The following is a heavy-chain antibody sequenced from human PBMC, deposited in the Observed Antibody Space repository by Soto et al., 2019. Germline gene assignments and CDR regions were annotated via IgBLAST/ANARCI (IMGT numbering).Heavy chain of an antibody. CDR1: GGSISSYY. CDR2: IYYSGST. D-gene: IGHD6-13*01. V-gene: IGHV4-59*08. J-gene: IGHJ5*02. Sequence: SETLSLTCTVSGGSISSYYWSWIRQPPGKGLEWIGYIYYSGSTNYNPSLKSRVTISVDTSKNQFSLKLSSVTAADTAVYYCARLVSSWLFDPWGQGTLVTVSS. CDR3: ARLVSSWLFDP.